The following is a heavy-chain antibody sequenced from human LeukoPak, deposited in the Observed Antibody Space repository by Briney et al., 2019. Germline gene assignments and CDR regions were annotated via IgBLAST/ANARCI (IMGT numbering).Heavy chain of an antibody. CDR2: IYYSGST. CDR3: ARGTFDY. J-gene: IGHJ4*02. CDR1: GGSISSYY. Sequence: SETLFLTCTASGGSISSYYWSWIRQPPGKGLEWIGYIYYSGSTNYNPSLKSRVTISVDTSKNQFSLKLSSVTAADTAVYYCARGTFDYWGQGTLVTVSS. V-gene: IGHV4-59*01.